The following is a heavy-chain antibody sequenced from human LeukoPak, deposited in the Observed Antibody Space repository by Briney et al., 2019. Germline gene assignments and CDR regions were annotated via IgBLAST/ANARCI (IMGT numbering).Heavy chain of an antibody. D-gene: IGHD3-10*01. V-gene: IGHV3-48*02. CDR1: GFTFSTYS. CDR3: ARDRFYGSGSYQNAGGCFDN. Sequence: PGRSLRLSCAASGFTFSTYSMNWVRQAPGKGLEWVSYISSSSSTKFYADSVKGRFTVSRDNAKRSLYLQLNSLRDEDTALYYCARDRFYGSGSYQNAGGCFDNWGQGTLVTVSS. CDR2: ISSSSSTK. J-gene: IGHJ4*02.